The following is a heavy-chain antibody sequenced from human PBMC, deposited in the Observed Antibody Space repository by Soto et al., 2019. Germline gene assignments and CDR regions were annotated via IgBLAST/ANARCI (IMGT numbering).Heavy chain of an antibody. Sequence: GGSLRLSCAASGFTFKNFAVSWVRQAPGKGMEWVSAIGGSGSSANYADSVKGRFTVSRDNSKSTLYLQMNGLRADDTAVYYCAKEDRLGEFFDYWGQGTLVTVSS. CDR3: AKEDRLGEFFDY. V-gene: IGHV3-23*01. CDR1: GFTFKNFA. D-gene: IGHD3-16*01. J-gene: IGHJ4*02. CDR2: IGGSGSSA.